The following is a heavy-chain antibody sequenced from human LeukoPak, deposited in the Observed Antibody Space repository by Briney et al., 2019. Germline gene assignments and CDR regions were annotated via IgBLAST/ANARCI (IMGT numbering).Heavy chain of an antibody. CDR3: ARGVYCSSASCYWD. D-gene: IGHD2-2*01. CDR2: MHYSGST. Sequence: SETLSLTCTVSGVSVSNSNFYWGWIRRPPGKGPEFIGSMHYSGSTYYNPSLKSRVAVFVDMSKNQFSLNLRFVTDADTAVYYCARGVYCSSASCYWDWGQGTLVTVSS. CDR1: GVSVSNSNFY. J-gene: IGHJ4*02. V-gene: IGHV4-39*02.